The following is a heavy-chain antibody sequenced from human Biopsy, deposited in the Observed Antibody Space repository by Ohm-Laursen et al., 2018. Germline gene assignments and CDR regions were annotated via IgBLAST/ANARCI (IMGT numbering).Heavy chain of an antibody. J-gene: IGHJ3*02. Sequence: TLSLTCAVSGVSINGGRYYWNWIRHHPGKGLEWIGRIYSRGSTNYNPSLKSRVTLSMDPSKRQFSLKLSFGTAADTAVYYCARWTPEYDSSRYYLDAFDIWGQGSKVTVSS. CDR2: IYSRGST. D-gene: IGHD3-22*01. CDR3: ARWTPEYDSSRYYLDAFDI. CDR1: GVSINGGRYY. V-gene: IGHV4-61*02.